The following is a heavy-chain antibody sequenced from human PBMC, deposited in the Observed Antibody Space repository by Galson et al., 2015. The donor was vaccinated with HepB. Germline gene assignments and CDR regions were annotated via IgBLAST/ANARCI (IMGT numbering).Heavy chain of an antibody. Sequence: LSCAASGFTFSSYSMNWVRQAPGKGLEWVSSISSSSSYIYYADSVKGRFTISRDNAKNSLYLQMNSLRAEDTAVYYCARAKNSGWYNWFDPWGQGTLVTVSS. CDR2: ISSSSSYI. D-gene: IGHD6-19*01. CDR3: ARAKNSGWYNWFDP. J-gene: IGHJ5*02. V-gene: IGHV3-21*01. CDR1: GFTFSSYS.